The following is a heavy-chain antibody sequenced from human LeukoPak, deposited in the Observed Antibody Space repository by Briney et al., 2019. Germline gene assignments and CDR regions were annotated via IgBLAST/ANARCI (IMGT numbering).Heavy chain of an antibody. CDR2: INTNTGNP. CDR3: ARERKDYDFWSVSSDYYYGMDV. D-gene: IGHD3-3*01. Sequence: ASVKVSCKASGYTFTSYAMNWVRQAPGQGLEWMGWINTNTGNPTYAQGFTGRFVFSLDTSVSTAYLQISSLKAEDTAVYYCARERKDYDFWSVSSDYYYGMDVWGQGTTVTVSS. V-gene: IGHV7-4-1*02. CDR1: GYTFTSYA. J-gene: IGHJ6*02.